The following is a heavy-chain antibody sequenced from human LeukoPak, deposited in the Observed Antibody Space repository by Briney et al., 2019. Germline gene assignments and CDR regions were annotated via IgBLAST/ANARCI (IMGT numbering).Heavy chain of an antibody. D-gene: IGHD1-26*01. J-gene: IGHJ3*01. V-gene: IGHV3-72*01. CDR2: SRNKGNSDIT. CDR1: GFTFSDHY. CDR3: AKGYSGLLIYALDV. Sequence: PGGSLRLSCAGSGFTFSDHYIDWVRQAPGKGPEWVGRSRNKGNSDITEYAASVKGRFSISRDDSKNLQFLQMNNLRTEDTAVYHCAKGYSGLLIYALDVWGQGTGVTVSS.